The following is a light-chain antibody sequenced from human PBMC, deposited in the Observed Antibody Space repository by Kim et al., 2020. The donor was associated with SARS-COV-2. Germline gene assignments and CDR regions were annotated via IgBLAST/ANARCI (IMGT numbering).Light chain of an antibody. CDR1: SSDVGGYNC. Sequence: GQSHTISGTGTSSDVGGYNCVSWYLQHPGNAPKLMVADVSNRPSGVSVRFSGSKSGNTASLTISGLQAEDEADYYCSSCTLSGTVVFGGGTKLTVL. V-gene: IGLV2-14*03. CDR2: DVS. J-gene: IGLJ3*02. CDR3: SSCTLSGTVV.